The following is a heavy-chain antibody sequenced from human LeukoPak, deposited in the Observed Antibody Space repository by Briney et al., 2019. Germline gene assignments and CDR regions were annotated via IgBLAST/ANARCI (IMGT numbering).Heavy chain of an antibody. V-gene: IGHV4-4*02. J-gene: IGHJ5*02. Sequence: ASGTLSLTCAVSGGSISSSNWWSWVRPPPGKGLEWIGEIYHSGSTNYNPSLKSRVTISVDKSKNQFSLKLSSVTAADTAVYYCARDRSYDSSGYPRDWFDPWGQGTLVTVSS. CDR2: IYHSGST. D-gene: IGHD3-22*01. CDR1: GGSISSSNW. CDR3: ARDRSYDSSGYPRDWFDP.